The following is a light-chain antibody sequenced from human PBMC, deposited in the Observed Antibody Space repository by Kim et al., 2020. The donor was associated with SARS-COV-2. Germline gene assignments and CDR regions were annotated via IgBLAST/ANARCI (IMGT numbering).Light chain of an antibody. CDR1: SSGIGRYHL. Sequence: GQSITIYCTGTSSGIGRYHLVSWYQHHPGKGPKLIIYEVTKRPSGVSDRFSGSKSGNTASLTISGLQADDEATYYCSSFANSNTLLFGAGTQLTVL. CDR2: EVT. J-gene: IGLJ2*01. CDR3: SSFANSNTLL. V-gene: IGLV2-23*02.